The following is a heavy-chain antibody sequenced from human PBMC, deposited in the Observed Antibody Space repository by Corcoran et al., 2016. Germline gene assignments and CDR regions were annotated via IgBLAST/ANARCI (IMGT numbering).Heavy chain of an antibody. V-gene: IGHV4-4*07. D-gene: IGHD3-16*01. CDR3: ARDLGEQYYDYVWGPIPLGATPSGGFSWFDP. J-gene: IGHJ5*02. CDR2: IYTSGST. CDR1: GGSISSYY. Sequence: QVQLQESGPGLVKPSETLSLTCTVSGGSISSYYWSWIRQPAGKGLEWIGRIYTSGSTNYNPSLKSRVTMSVDTSKNQFSLKLSSVTAADTAVYYCARDLGEQYYDYVWGPIPLGATPSGGFSWFDPWGQGTLVTVSS.